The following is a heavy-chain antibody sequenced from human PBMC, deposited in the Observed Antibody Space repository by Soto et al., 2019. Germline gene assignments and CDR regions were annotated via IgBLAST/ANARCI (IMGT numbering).Heavy chain of an antibody. J-gene: IGHJ4*02. CDR1: GFIFRSYG. CDR2: ISYDGGQK. Sequence: SLRLSCAASGFIFRSYGMHWVRQAPGKGLEWVAAISYDGGQKSYADSVKGRFTISRDNSKNTLYLQMSRLRAEDTGVYYCARDYSMGDYFDYWGQGALVTVSS. D-gene: IGHD6-13*01. CDR3: ARDYSMGDYFDY. V-gene: IGHV3-30*19.